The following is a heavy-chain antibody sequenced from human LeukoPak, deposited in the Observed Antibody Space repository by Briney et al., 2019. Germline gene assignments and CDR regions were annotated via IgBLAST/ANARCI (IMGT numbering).Heavy chain of an antibody. Sequence: GGSLRLSCAASGLAFNKYAMNWVRQAPGKGLEWVSRISGRGGSTHYADSVKGRFTISRDNSKNTLYLQMNSLRADDTAVYYCAKAPVGANYYDSSGYFDNWGQGTLVTVSS. CDR3: AKAPVGANYYDSSGYFDN. CDR1: GLAFNKYA. V-gene: IGHV3-23*01. J-gene: IGHJ4*02. CDR2: ISGRGGST. D-gene: IGHD3-22*01.